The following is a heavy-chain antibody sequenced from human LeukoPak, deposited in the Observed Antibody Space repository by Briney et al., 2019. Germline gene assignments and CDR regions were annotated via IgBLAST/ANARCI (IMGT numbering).Heavy chain of an antibody. CDR1: GFTVSSNY. Sequence: PGGSLRLSCAASGFTVSSNYMSWVRQATGKGLEWVSAISGSGGSTYYADSVKGRFTISRDNSTNTLYLQMNSLRAEDTAVYYCAKVFRVYFDYWGQGTLVTVSS. V-gene: IGHV3-23*01. CDR3: AKVFRVYFDY. D-gene: IGHD3-3*01. J-gene: IGHJ4*02. CDR2: ISGSGGST.